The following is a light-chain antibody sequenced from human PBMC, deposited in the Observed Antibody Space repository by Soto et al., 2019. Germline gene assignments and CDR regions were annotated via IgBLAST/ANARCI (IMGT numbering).Light chain of an antibody. CDR2: SNN. V-gene: IGLV1-47*02. CDR3: AAWDDSLSGGV. CDR1: SSNIGSNY. J-gene: IGLJ3*02. Sequence: QSVLTQPPSASGTPEQRVTISCSGSSSNIGSNYVYWYQQLPGTAPKLLIYSNNQRPSGVPDRFSGSKSGTSASLAIGGLRSEDEADYYCAAWDDSLSGGVFGGGTKLTVL.